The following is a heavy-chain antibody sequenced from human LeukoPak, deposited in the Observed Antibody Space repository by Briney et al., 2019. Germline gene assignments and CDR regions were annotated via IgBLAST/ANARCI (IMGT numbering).Heavy chain of an antibody. Sequence: GRSLRLSCAASGFTFSSYGMNGVGQAPGKGLEGGAVISYDGRKKNYADSVKGGFTISRDNSKNTLYLQMNSLRAEDTAVYYCAKDSVRYYYGSGAEIYYYYGMDVWGKGTTVTVSS. CDR1: GFTFSSYG. CDR2: ISYDGRKK. V-gene: IGHV3-30*18. CDR3: AKDSVRYYYGSGAEIYYYYGMDV. D-gene: IGHD3-10*01. J-gene: IGHJ6*04.